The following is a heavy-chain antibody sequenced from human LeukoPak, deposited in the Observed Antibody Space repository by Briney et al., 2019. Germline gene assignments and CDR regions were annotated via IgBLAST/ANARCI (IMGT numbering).Heavy chain of an antibody. J-gene: IGHJ5*02. Sequence: PSETLSLTCTVSGVSISSYYWSWIRQPPGKGREGVGYIYYSASTNYNPSLKSRVTISVDTSKNQFSLKLSSVTAADTAVYYCARILYSSGWYKFDPWGQGTLVTVSS. V-gene: IGHV4-59*01. CDR3: ARILYSSGWYKFDP. D-gene: IGHD6-19*01. CDR2: IYYSAST. CDR1: GVSISSYY.